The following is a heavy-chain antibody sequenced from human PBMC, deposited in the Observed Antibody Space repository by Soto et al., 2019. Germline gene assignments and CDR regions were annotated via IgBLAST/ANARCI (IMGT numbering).Heavy chain of an antibody. V-gene: IGHV3-23*01. J-gene: IGHJ5*02. CDR2: ISGSGGST. CDR1: GFTFSSYA. D-gene: IGHD3-10*01. Sequence: GGSLSLSCAASGFTFSSYAMSWVRQAPGKGLEWVSAISGSGGSTYYADSVKGRFTISRDNSKNTLYLQMNSLRAEDTAVYYCAKKVYYGPGNWFDPWGQGTLVTVSS. CDR3: AKKVYYGPGNWFDP.